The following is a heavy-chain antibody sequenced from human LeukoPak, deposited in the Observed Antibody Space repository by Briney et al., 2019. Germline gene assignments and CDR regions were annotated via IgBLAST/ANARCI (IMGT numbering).Heavy chain of an antibody. J-gene: IGHJ4*02. D-gene: IGHD5-12*01. Sequence: GGSLRLSCAASGFTFSSYGMHWVRQAPGKGLEWVAVISYDGSNKYYADSVKGRFTISRDNSKNTLYLQMNSLRAEDTAVYYCAKQHGYSGYDLWFDYWGQGTLVTVSS. V-gene: IGHV3-30*18. CDR3: AKQHGYSGYDLWFDY. CDR1: GFTFSSYG. CDR2: ISYDGSNK.